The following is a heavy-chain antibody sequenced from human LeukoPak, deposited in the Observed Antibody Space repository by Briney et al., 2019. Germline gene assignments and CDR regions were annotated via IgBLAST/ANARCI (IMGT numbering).Heavy chain of an antibody. V-gene: IGHV3-23*01. D-gene: IGHD6-6*01. CDR1: GFTFSSYA. Sequence: PGGFLRLSCAASGFTFSSYAMSWVRQAPGKGLEWVSAISGSGGSTYYADSVKGRFTISRDNSKNTLYLQMNSLRAEDTAVYYCAKDLVSSSRGPYYFDYWGQGTLVTVSS. CDR3: AKDLVSSSRGPYYFDY. CDR2: ISGSGGST. J-gene: IGHJ4*02.